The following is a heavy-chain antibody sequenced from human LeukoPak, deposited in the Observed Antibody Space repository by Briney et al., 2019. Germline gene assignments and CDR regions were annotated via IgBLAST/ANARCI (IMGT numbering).Heavy chain of an antibody. D-gene: IGHD2-2*02. CDR2: INWNGRST. J-gene: IGHJ3*02. CDR1: GFTFDDYG. CDR3: ARRDIVVVPAAIFGAFDI. V-gene: IGHV3-20*04. Sequence: PGGSLRLSCAASGFTFDDYGMTWVRQAPGEGLEWVSGINWNGRSTGYADSVKGRFTISRNNAKKSMYLEMNSLRVEDTAMYYCARRDIVVVPAAIFGAFDIWGQGTMVTVSS.